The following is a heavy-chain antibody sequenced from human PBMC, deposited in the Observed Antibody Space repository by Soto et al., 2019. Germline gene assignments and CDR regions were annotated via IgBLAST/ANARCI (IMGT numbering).Heavy chain of an antibody. J-gene: IGHJ4*02. CDR3: AHSRNLITEDAQVGDFDY. CDR2: IYWDDDV. Sequence: QITLKESGPTLVRPTQTLTLTCSFSGFSLTTDGVGVGWVRQPPGEALEWLALIYWDDDVRYSPSLKTRLTITKDPSKNQVVLIMTNMDPVDTATYYCAHSRNLITEDAQVGDFDYWGQGTLVTVSS. V-gene: IGHV2-5*02. CDR1: GFSLTTDGVG. D-gene: IGHD3-10*01.